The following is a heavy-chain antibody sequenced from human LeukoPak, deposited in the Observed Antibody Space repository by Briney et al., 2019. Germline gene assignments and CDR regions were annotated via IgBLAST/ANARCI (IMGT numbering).Heavy chain of an antibody. Sequence: ASVKVSCKASGYTFTGYYMHWVRQAPGQGLEWMGRINPNSGDTSYAQKFQGRVTMTRYTSISTAYMELSRLRSDDTAVYYCARDSSGFLEWSDYWGQGTLVTVSS. V-gene: IGHV1-2*06. CDR1: GYTFTGYY. CDR3: ARDSSGFLEWSDY. J-gene: IGHJ4*02. CDR2: INPNSGDT. D-gene: IGHD3-3*01.